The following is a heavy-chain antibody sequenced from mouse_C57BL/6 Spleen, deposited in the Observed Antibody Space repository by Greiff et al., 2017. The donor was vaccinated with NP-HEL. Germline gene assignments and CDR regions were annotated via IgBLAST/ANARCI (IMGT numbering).Heavy chain of an antibody. Sequence: QVQLQQPGTELVKPGASVKLSCKASGYTFTSYWMHWVKQRPGQGLEWIGNINPSNGGTNYNEKFKSKATLTVDKSSSTAYMQLSSLTSEDSAVYYCEREKYYGYDAAPFAYWGEGTLVTVSA. CDR2: INPSNGGT. CDR3: EREKYYGYDAAPFAY. J-gene: IGHJ3*01. V-gene: IGHV1-53*01. D-gene: IGHD2-2*01. CDR1: GYTFTSYW.